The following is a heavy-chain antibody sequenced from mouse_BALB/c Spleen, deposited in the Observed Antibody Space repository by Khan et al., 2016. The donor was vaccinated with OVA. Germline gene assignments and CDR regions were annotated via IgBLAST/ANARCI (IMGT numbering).Heavy chain of an antibody. V-gene: IGHV5-6*01. J-gene: IGHJ3*01. CDR1: GFTFSTYG. Sequence: EVELVESGGDLVKPGGSLKLSCAASGFTFSTYGMSWVRQTPDKRLEWVATVSTGGSYTYYPDSVKGRFIISRDNAKNTLYLQMSGLKSEDTAMFYCTRLAYYYDGEGLAFWGRGTLVTVSA. CDR2: VSTGGSYT. D-gene: IGHD1-1*01. CDR3: TRLAYYYDGEGLAF.